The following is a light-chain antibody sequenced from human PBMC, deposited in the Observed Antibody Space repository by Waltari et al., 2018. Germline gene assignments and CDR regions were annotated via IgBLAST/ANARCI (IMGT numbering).Light chain of an antibody. CDR3: LLSYSGGRGV. CDR1: TGAVTSGHY. Sequence: QAVVTQEPSVTVSPGGTVTLTCGPSTGAVTSGHYPYWFQQKPGQAPRTLIYDTSKKHSWTPARFSGSLLGGKAALTLSGAQPEDEAEYYCLLSYSGGRGVFGTGTKVTVL. V-gene: IGLV7-46*01. CDR2: DTS. J-gene: IGLJ1*01.